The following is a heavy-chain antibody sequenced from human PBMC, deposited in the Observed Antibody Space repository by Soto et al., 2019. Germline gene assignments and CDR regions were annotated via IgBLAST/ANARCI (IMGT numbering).Heavy chain of an antibody. D-gene: IGHD3-22*01. CDR2: IRSKANSSAT. CDR3: TRHAPHDSSGHV. CDR1: GFPFSGSA. V-gene: IGHV3-73*02. J-gene: IGHJ6*02. Sequence: EVQLVESGGGLVQPGGSLKLSFEASGFPFSGSAMHWFRRASGKGLGWVGRIRSKANSSATEYAASVKGRFTISRDDSKNTAYLQMNSLKTEDTAVYYCTRHAPHDSSGHVWGQGTTVTVSS.